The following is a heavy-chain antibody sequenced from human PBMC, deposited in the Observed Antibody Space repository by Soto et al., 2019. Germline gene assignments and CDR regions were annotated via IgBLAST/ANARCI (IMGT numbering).Heavy chain of an antibody. Sequence: GASVKVSCKASGYTFTGYYMHWVRQAPGQGLEWMGWINPNSGGTNYAQKFQGWVTMTRDTSISTAYMELSRLRSDDTAVYYCARDWGYCSSTSCYPDYWGQGTLVTVSS. V-gene: IGHV1-2*04. CDR3: ARDWGYCSSTSCYPDY. D-gene: IGHD2-2*01. J-gene: IGHJ4*02. CDR2: INPNSGGT. CDR1: GYTFTGYY.